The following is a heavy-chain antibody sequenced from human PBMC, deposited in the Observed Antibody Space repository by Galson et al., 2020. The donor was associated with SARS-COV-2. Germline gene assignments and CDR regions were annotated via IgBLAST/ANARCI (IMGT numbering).Heavy chain of an antibody. CDR1: GFTVSSNY. D-gene: IGHD3-22*01. Sequence: TGGSLRLSCAASGFTVSSNYMSWVRQAPGKGLEWVSVIYSGDVTYYSDSVRGRFTISRDNSKHMLYLQMNSLRAEDTAVYYCARERSRIVVATTVQSWGQGTLVTVS. V-gene: IGHV3-66*01. CDR3: ARERSRIVVATTVQS. J-gene: IGHJ1*01. CDR2: IYSGDVT.